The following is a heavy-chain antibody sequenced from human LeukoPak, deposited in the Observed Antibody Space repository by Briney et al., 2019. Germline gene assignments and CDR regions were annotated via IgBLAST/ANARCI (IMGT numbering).Heavy chain of an antibody. Sequence: SETLSLTCTVSGGSISSYYWSWIRQPPGKGLEWIGYIYYSGSTNYNPSLKSRVTISVDTSKNQFPLKLSSVTAADTAVYYCARDRNQYCSGGSCYSNWFDPWGQGTLVTVSS. V-gene: IGHV4-59*01. CDR2: IYYSGST. D-gene: IGHD2-15*01. CDR3: ARDRNQYCSGGSCYSNWFDP. J-gene: IGHJ5*02. CDR1: GGSISSYY.